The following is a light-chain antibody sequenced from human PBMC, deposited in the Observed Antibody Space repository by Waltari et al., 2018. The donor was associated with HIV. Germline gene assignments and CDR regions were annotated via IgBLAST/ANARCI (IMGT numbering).Light chain of an antibody. J-gene: IGLJ3*02. V-gene: IGLV1-47*01. CDR3: AAWDDSLSGPWV. CDR2: RNK. Sequence: QSVLTQPPSVSGTPGQRVSISCSGSSSNIGSNYVYWYQQLPGTAPNLLFYRNKQRPSGVPDRFSGSKSGTSASLAISGLRSEDEADYYCAAWDDSLSGPWVFGGGTKLTVL. CDR1: SSNIGSNY.